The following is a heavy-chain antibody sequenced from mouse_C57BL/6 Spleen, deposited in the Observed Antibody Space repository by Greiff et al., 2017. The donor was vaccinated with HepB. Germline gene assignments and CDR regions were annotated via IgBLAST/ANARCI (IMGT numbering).Heavy chain of an antibody. D-gene: IGHD2-1*01. CDR2: IWSGGST. V-gene: IGHV2-2*01. CDR1: GFSLTSYG. Sequence: VKLVESGPGLVQPSQSLSITCTVSGFSLTSYGVHWVRQSPGKGLEWLGVIWSGGSTDYNAAFISRLSISKDNSKSQVFFKMNSLQADDTAIYYCARSMVKRAWFAYWGQGTLVTVSA. CDR3: ARSMVKRAWFAY. J-gene: IGHJ3*01.